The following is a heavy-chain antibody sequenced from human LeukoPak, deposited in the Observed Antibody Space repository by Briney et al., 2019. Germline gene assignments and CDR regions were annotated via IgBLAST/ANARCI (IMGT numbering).Heavy chain of an antibody. V-gene: IGHV1-58*02. J-gene: IGHJ3*02. CDR1: GFTFTSSA. Sequence: ASVKVSCKASGFTFTSSAMQWVRQARGQRLEWIGWIVVGSGNTNYAQKFQERVTVTRGMSTSTAYMELSSLISDDTAVYYCAADSAPDTSGYYYDAFDIWGQGTMVTVSS. D-gene: IGHD3-22*01. CDR2: IVVGSGNT. CDR3: AADSAPDTSGYYYDAFDI.